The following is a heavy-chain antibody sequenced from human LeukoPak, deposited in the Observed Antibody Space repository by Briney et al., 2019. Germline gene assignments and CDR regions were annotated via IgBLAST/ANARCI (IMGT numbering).Heavy chain of an antibody. V-gene: IGHV3-23*01. CDR3: AKVPYENYYYYMDV. D-gene: IGHD3-22*01. CDR2: ISGSGGIT. Sequence: GGSLRLSCAASGFTFSNYGMTWVRQAPGKGLEWVSAISGSGGITHYADSVKGRSTISRDNSKNTLYMQMNSLRAEDTAVFYCAKVPYENYYYYMDVWGTGTTVTVSS. J-gene: IGHJ6*03. CDR1: GFTFSNYG.